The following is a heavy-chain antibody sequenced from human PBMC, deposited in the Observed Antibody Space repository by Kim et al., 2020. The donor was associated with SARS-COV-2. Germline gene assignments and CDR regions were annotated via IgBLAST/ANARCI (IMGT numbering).Heavy chain of an antibody. D-gene: IGHD3-10*01. V-gene: IGHV5-51*01. CDR1: GYSFTSYW. J-gene: IGHJ6*02. CDR3: ARNTWYYGSGKYYYYGMDV. CDR2: IYPGDSDT. Sequence: GESLKISCKGSGYSFTSYWIGWVRQMPGKGLEWMGIIYPGDSDTRYSPSFQGQVTISADKSISTAYLQWSSLKASDTAMYYCARNTWYYGSGKYYYYGMDVWGQGTTVTVSS.